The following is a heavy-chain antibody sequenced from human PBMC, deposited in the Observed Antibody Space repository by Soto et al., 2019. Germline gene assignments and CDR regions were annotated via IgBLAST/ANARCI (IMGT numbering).Heavy chain of an antibody. D-gene: IGHD6-19*01. CDR1: GDTFSNYA. J-gene: IGHJ6*02. V-gene: IGHV1-69*01. CDR3: ATTMGPGISVAGDYQYYYGVDV. CDR2: IMSIFGTP. Sequence: QVQLMQSGAEVKNPGSSVKVSCTASGDTFSNYAISWVRQAPGQGLDWMGGIMSIFGTPNYAQKFQGRVTLTADESTSTDYMELSSLRSEDTAMYYCATTMGPGISVAGDYQYYYGVDVWGQGTTVTVSS.